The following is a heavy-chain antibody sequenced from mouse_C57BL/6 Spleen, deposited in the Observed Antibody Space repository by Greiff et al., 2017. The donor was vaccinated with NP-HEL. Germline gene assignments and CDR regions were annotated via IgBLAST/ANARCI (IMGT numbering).Heavy chain of an antibody. CDR1: GFTFSDFY. J-gene: IGHJ2*01. D-gene: IGHD1-1*01. V-gene: IGHV7-1*01. CDR3: ARADYYGSSLDY. CDR2: SRNKANDYTT. Sequence: DVKLVESGGGLVQSGRSLRLSCATSGFTFSDFYMEWVRQAPGKGLEWIAASRNKANDYTTEYSASVKGRFIVSRDTSQSILYLQMNALRAEDTAIYYCARADYYGSSLDYWGQGTTLTVSS.